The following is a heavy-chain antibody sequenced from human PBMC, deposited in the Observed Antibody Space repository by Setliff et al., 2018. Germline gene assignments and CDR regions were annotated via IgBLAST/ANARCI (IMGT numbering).Heavy chain of an antibody. D-gene: IGHD3-22*01. V-gene: IGHV4-34*01. J-gene: IGHJ4*02. CDR2: INHSGSP. CDR3: RVWVDMIEVDS. Sequence: SETLSLTCAVYGASFSGSYCSWIRQSPGKGLEWIGEINHTGSPNWIGEINHSGSPNYNPSLKSRVTMSVDTSKDQFSLKLTSVTAADTAVYYCRVWVDMIEVDSWAQGTLVTVSS. CDR1: GASFSGSY.